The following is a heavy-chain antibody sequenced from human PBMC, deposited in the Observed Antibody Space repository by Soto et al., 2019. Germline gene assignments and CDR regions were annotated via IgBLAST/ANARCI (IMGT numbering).Heavy chain of an antibody. J-gene: IGHJ4*02. D-gene: IGHD1-26*01. V-gene: IGHV4-34*01. CDR2: INESGST. Sequence: WTWIRQPPGKGLQWIGQINESGSTYYNPSLKSRVIISVHTSNDQFSLELTSVTAADTAMYYCARGRITGSSYSGGWYYFDHWGQGTQVTVSS. CDR3: ARGRITGSSYSGGWYYFDH.